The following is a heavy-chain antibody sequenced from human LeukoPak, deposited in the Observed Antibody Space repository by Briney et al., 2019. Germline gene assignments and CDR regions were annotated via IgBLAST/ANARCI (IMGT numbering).Heavy chain of an antibody. CDR2: IGGRDGST. CDR3: AKGHYYGSGSLDY. J-gene: IGHJ4*02. V-gene: IGHV3-23*01. Sequence: GGFLRLSCAASGFTFSSYGMSWVRQAPGKGLEWVSAIGGRDGSTYYADSVKGRFTISRDNSKNTLYVQMNSLRAEDTAVYYCAKGHYYGSGSLDYWGQGTLVTVSS. D-gene: IGHD3-10*01. CDR1: GFTFSSYG.